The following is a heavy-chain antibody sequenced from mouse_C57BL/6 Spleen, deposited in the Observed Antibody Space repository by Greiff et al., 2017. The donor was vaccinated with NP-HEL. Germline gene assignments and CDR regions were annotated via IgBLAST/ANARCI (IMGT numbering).Heavy chain of an antibody. V-gene: IGHV1-26*01. Sequence: EVQLQQSGPELVKPGASVKISCKASGYTFTDYYMNWVKQSHGKSLEWIGDINPNNGGTSYNQKFKGKATLIVDKSSSTAYMELRSLTSEDSAVYYCARNYGSSLDYWGQGTTLTVSS. CDR3: ARNYGSSLDY. CDR2: INPNNGGT. CDR1: GYTFTDYY. J-gene: IGHJ2*01. D-gene: IGHD1-1*01.